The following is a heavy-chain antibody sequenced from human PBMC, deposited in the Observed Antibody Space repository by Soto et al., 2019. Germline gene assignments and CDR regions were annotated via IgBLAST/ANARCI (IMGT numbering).Heavy chain of an antibody. CDR3: ARQGGYDRYYYYYYGMDV. Sequence: RGESLKISCKGSEYSFTSYWIGWVRQMPGKGLEWMGIIYPGDSDTRYSPSFQGQVTISADKSISTAYLQWSSLKASDTAMYYCARQGGYDRYYYYYYGMDVWGQGTTVTVSS. CDR1: EYSFTSYW. J-gene: IGHJ6*02. D-gene: IGHD5-12*01. V-gene: IGHV5-51*01. CDR2: IYPGDSDT.